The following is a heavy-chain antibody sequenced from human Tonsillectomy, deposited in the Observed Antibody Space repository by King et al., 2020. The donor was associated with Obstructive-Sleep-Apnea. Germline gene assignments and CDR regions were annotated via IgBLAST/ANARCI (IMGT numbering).Heavy chain of an antibody. J-gene: IGHJ4*02. Sequence: VQLVQSGAEVKKPGASVKVSCKASGYTFTSYAMHWVRQAPGQRLEWMGWINAGNGNTKYSQKFQGRVTITRDTSASTAYMELSSLRSEDTAVYYCARGRWLDVAAAVFFDYWGQGTLVTVSS. V-gene: IGHV1-3*01. D-gene: IGHD6-13*01. CDR1: GYTFTSYA. CDR3: ARGRWLDVAAAVFFDY. CDR2: INAGNGNT.